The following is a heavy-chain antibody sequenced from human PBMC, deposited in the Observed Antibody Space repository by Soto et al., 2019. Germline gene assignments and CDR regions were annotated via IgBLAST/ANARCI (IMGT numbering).Heavy chain of an antibody. V-gene: IGHV3-21*01. CDR3: ARVSYPFPYDMDV. CDR1: GFTFSSYS. D-gene: IGHD3-16*01. Sequence: EVQLVESGGGLVKPGGSLRLSCAASGFTFSSYSMNWVRQAPGKGMEWVSSISSSSSYIYYSDSVKGRFTISRDNAKNSLYLQMNSQRAEDTAVYYCARVSYPFPYDMDVWGQGTTVTVSS. J-gene: IGHJ6*02. CDR2: ISSSSSYI.